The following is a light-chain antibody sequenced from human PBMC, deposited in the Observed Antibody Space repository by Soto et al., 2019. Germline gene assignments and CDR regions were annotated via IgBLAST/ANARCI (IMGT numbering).Light chain of an antibody. CDR1: SSDVGGYNY. CDR2: DVS. CDR3: SSYTTSNTRQIV. J-gene: IGLJ1*01. Sequence: QSALTQPASVSGSPGQSITISCTGTSSDVGGYNYVSWYQQHPDKAPKFMIYDVSNRPSGVSNRFSGSKSGNTASLTISGLRAEDEADYYCSSYTTSNTRQIVFGTGTKVTVL. V-gene: IGLV2-14*01.